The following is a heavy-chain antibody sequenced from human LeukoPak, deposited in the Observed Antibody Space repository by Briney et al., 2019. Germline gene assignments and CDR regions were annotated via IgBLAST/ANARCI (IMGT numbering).Heavy chain of an antibody. CDR1: GFTFGDYA. J-gene: IGHJ4*02. D-gene: IGHD4-23*01. V-gene: IGHV3-49*04. Sequence: GGSLRLSCTASGFTFGDYAMSWVRQAPGKGLEWVGFIRSKAYGGTTEYAASVKGRFTISRDDSKSIAYLQMNSLKTEDTAVYYCTRGINDFGGNTFDHWGQGTLVTVSS. CDR3: TRGINDFGGNTFDH. CDR2: IRSKAYGGTT.